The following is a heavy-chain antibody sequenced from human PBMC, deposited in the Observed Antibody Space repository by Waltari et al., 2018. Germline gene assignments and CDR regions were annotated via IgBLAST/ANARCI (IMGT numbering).Heavy chain of an antibody. J-gene: IGHJ3*02. CDR1: GGTFSSYA. CDR3: ARENYYDSSGYYERNAFDI. CDR2: IIPIFGTA. V-gene: IGHV1-69*01. D-gene: IGHD3-22*01. Sequence: QVQLVQSGAEVKKPGSSVKVSCKASGGTFSSYAISWVRQAPGQGLEWMGGIIPIFGTANYAQKFQGRVTITADESTSTAYMELSSLRSEDTAVYYCARENYYDSSGYYERNAFDIWGQGTMVIVSS.